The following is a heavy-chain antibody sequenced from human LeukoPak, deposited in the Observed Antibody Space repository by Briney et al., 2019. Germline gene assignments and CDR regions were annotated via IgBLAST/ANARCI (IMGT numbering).Heavy chain of an antibody. D-gene: IGHD3-16*01. CDR3: ARVTLRALRLGEFDY. CDR1: GGSISSSSYY. Sequence: SETLSLTCTVSGGSISSSSYYWGWIRQPPGKGLEWIGSIYYSGSTYYNPSLKSRVTISVDTSKNQFSLKLSSVTAADTAVYYCARVTLRALRLGEFDYWGQGTLVTVSS. CDR2: IYYSGST. J-gene: IGHJ4*02. V-gene: IGHV4-39*01.